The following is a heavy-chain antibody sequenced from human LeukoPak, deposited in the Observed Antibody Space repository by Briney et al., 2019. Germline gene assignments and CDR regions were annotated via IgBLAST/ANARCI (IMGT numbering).Heavy chain of an antibody. Sequence: ASVKVSCKASGYTFTGYDMHWVRQAPGQGLEWMGWINPNSGGTNYAQKFQGRVTMTRDTSISTAYMELSRLRSDDTAVYYCARDKGGGDCYVGYWGQGTLVTVSS. V-gene: IGHV1-2*02. D-gene: IGHD2-21*02. CDR2: INPNSGGT. CDR3: ARDKGGGDCYVGY. CDR1: GYTFTGYD. J-gene: IGHJ4*02.